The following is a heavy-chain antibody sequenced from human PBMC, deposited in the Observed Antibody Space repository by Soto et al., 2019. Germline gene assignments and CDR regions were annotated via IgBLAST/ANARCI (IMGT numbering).Heavy chain of an antibody. CDR2: INHSGST. CDR1: GGSFSGYY. Sequence: QVQLQQWGAGLLKPSETLSLTCAVYGGSFSGYYWSWIRQPPGKGLEWIGEINHSGSTNYNPSLKSRVTISVDTSKTQFSLKLSSVTAADTAVYYCARGVGVPAAAAVDYWGQGTLVTVSS. V-gene: IGHV4-34*01. J-gene: IGHJ4*02. CDR3: ARGVGVPAAAAVDY. D-gene: IGHD2-2*01.